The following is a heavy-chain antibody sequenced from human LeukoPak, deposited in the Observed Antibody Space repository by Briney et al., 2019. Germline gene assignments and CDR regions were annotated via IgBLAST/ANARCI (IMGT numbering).Heavy chain of an antibody. CDR3: ARRSRGSGYYNRHHAFDI. J-gene: IGHJ3*02. Sequence: ASVKVSCKASGYTFTSYGISWVRQAPGRGLEWMGIINPSGGSTSYAQKFQGRVTMTRDTSTSTVYMELSSLRSEDTAVYYCARRSRGSGYYNRHHAFDIWGQGTMVTVSS. D-gene: IGHD3-22*01. CDR2: INPSGGST. V-gene: IGHV1-46*01. CDR1: GYTFTSYG.